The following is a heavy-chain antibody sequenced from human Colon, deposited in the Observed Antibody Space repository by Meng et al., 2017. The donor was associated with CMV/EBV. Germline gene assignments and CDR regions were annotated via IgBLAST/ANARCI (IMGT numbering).Heavy chain of an antibody. CDR3: AKGSMPSAGGSLNYYDS. V-gene: IGHV3-23*01. Sequence: GESLKISCAASGFTFSSYAMSWVRQAPGKGLVWVSIISGSGTTAYYADSVKGRFSISRDNSKNMVHLQMNSLRVEDTAIYYCAKGSMPSAGGSLNYYDSWGQGTLVTVSS. CDR2: ISGSGTTA. CDR1: GFTFSSYA. D-gene: IGHD2/OR15-2a*01. J-gene: IGHJ4*02.